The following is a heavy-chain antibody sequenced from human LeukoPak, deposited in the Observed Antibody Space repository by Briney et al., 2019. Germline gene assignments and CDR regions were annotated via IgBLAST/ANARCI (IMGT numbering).Heavy chain of an antibody. D-gene: IGHD2-21*02. CDR3: ARTVVTAAWYYFDY. V-gene: IGHV4-59*01. CDR2: IYYSGST. CDR1: GGSISSYY. Sequence: SETLSLTCTVSGGSISSYYWSWIRQPPGKGLEWIGYIYYSGSTNYNPSLKSRVTISVDTSKNQSSLKLSSVTAADTAVYYCARTVVTAAWYYFDYWGQGTLVTVSS. J-gene: IGHJ4*02.